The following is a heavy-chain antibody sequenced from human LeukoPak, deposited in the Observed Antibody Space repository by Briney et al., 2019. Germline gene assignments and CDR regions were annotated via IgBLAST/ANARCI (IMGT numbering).Heavy chain of an antibody. Sequence: GASVKVSCKASGYTFTSYGISWVRQAPGQGLEWVGWISAYNGNTNYAQKFQGRVTMTTDTSTSTAYMELRSLRSDDTAVYYCARVLLPHGVDYWGQGTLVTVSS. CDR2: ISAYNGNT. CDR3: ARVLLPHGVDY. CDR1: GYTFTSYG. D-gene: IGHD2-15*01. J-gene: IGHJ4*02. V-gene: IGHV1-18*01.